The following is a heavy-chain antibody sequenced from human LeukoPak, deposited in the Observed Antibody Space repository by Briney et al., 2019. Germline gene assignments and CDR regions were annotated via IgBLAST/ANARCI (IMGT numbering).Heavy chain of an antibody. Sequence: GGSLRLSCAASGFTFSISAMNWVRQAPGKGLEWVSSISSSGDITYYADSVKGRFTVSRDNPKNTLYLQLNSLRAEDTAVYYCAKDACGVNCFSSMDVWGKGTTVTVSS. J-gene: IGHJ6*03. V-gene: IGHV3-23*01. CDR3: AKDACGVNCFSSMDV. D-gene: IGHD6-25*01. CDR1: GFTFSISA. CDR2: ISSSGDIT.